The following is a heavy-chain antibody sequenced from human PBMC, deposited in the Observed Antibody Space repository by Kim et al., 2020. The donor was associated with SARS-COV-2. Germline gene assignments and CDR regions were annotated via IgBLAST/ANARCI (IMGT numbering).Heavy chain of an antibody. V-gene: IGHV4-31*03. CDR2: IYYSGST. CDR1: GGSISSGGYY. Sequence: SETLSLTCTVSGGSISSGGYYWSWIRQHPGNGLEWIGYIYYSGSTYYNPSLKSRVTISVDTSKNQFSLKLSSVTAADTAVYYCARDSGVAGSGYFDYWGQGTLVTVSS. D-gene: IGHD6-19*01. J-gene: IGHJ4*02. CDR3: ARDSGVAGSGYFDY.